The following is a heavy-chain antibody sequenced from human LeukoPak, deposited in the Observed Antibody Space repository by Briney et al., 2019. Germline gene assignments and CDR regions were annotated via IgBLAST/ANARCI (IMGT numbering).Heavy chain of an antibody. Sequence: ASVKVSCKVSGYTLTELSMHWVRQAPGKGLEWMGGFDPEDGETIYAQKFQGRVTMTEDTSTDTAYMELSSLRSEDTAVYYCASMMGGRVPGYYYYGMDVWGQGTTVTFSS. CDR3: ASMMGGRVPGYYYYGMDV. J-gene: IGHJ6*02. D-gene: IGHD3-16*01. V-gene: IGHV1-24*01. CDR1: GYTLTELS. CDR2: FDPEDGET.